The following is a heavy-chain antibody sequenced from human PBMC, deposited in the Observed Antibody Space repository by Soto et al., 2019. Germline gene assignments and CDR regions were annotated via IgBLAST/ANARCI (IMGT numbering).Heavy chain of an antibody. Sequence: KASETLSLTCTVSGGSISSSSYYWGWIRQPPGKGLEWIGSIYYSGSTYYNPSLKSRVTISVDTSKNQFSLKLSSVTAADTAVYYCARREGILWFGELFGDAFDIWGQGTMVTVSS. CDR1: GGSISSSSYY. CDR2: IYYSGST. D-gene: IGHD3-10*01. J-gene: IGHJ3*02. V-gene: IGHV4-39*01. CDR3: ARREGILWFGELFGDAFDI.